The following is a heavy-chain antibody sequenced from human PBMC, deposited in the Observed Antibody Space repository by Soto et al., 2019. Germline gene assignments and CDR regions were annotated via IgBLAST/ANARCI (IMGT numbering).Heavy chain of an antibody. CDR2: VRSKANTYAT. CDR1: GFTFSGSA. J-gene: IGHJ5*02. V-gene: IGHV3-73*01. CDR3: ASVNSDIVHTFVWFDP. D-gene: IGHD5-12*01. Sequence: TGGSLRLSCAVSGFTFSGSAVHWVRQASGKGLEWVGRVRSKANTYATAYAASVKGRFTITRDDSKNTAYLQMNSLKAEGTAVYYCASVNSDIVHTFVWFDPWGQGTLVTVSS.